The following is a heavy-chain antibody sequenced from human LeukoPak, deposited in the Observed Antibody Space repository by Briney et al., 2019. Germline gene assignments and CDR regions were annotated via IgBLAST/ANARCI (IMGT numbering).Heavy chain of an antibody. CDR3: ARDTLDSSGYSEGGP. V-gene: IGHV1-69*13. CDR2: IIPIFGTA. Sequence: GASVKVSCKASGGTFSSYAISWVRQAPGQGLEWMGGIIPIFGTANYAQKFQGRVTITADESTSTAYMELSSLRSEDTAVYYCARDTLDSSGYSEGGPWGQGTLVTVSS. CDR1: GGTFSSYA. J-gene: IGHJ5*02. D-gene: IGHD3-22*01.